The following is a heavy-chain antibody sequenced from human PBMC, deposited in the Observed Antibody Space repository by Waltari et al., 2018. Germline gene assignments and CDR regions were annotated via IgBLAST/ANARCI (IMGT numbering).Heavy chain of an antibody. CDR2: VTGSGGST. D-gene: IGHD5-12*01. CDR1: GFTFSSYA. Sequence: EVQLVESGGGLVQPGGSLRLSCAASGFTFSSYAMYWVRQAPGKGLEWVSSVTGSGGSTYYADSVKGRFTISRDNSKNTLYLQMNSLRAEDTAVYYCAKGSSNIVATINYYYMDVWGKGTTVTVSS. V-gene: IGHV3-23*04. CDR3: AKGSSNIVATINYYYMDV. J-gene: IGHJ6*03.